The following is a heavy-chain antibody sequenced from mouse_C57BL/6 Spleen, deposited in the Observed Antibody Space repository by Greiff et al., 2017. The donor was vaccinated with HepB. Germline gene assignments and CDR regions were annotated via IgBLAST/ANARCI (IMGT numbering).Heavy chain of an antibody. D-gene: IGHD2-1*01. V-gene: IGHV2-2*01. CDR1: GFSLTSYG. CDR2: IWRGGST. CDR3: ARNRDYGNYYFDY. Sequence: QVQLQQSGPGLVQPSQSLSITCTVSGFSLTSYGVHWVRQSPGKGLEWLGVIWRGGSTDYNAAFISRLSISKDISKSQVFFKMNSLQADDTAIYYCARNRDYGNYYFDYWGQGTTLTVSS. J-gene: IGHJ2*01.